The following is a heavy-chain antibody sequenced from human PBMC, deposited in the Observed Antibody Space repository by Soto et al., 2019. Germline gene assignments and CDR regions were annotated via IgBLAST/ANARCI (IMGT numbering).Heavy chain of an antibody. J-gene: IGHJ3*01. CDR1: GGSISSGGYS. V-gene: IGHV4-30-2*01. D-gene: IGHD3-9*01. CDR2: MYTSGST. Sequence: PSETLSLTCAVSGGSISSGGYSWSWIRQPPGKGLEWIGNMYTSGSTFYNPSLKSRVTISIDKSKNQFSLSLSSVTAADTAVYYCARDRFDPLTHYDAFDVWGQGSMVTVSS. CDR3: ARDRFDPLTHYDAFDV.